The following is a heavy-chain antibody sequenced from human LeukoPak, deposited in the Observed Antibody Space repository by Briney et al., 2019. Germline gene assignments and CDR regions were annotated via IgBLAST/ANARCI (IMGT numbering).Heavy chain of an antibody. CDR1: GFTFSSYE. D-gene: IGHD3-10*02. CDR3: AELGITMIGGV. CDR2: ISSSGSTI. Sequence: GGSLRLSCAASGFTFSSYEMNWVRQAQGKGLEWVSYISSSGSTIYYADSVKGRFTISRDNAHNSLYLQMNSLRAEDTAVYYCAELGITMIGGVWGKGTTVTNSS. J-gene: IGHJ6*04. V-gene: IGHV3-48*03.